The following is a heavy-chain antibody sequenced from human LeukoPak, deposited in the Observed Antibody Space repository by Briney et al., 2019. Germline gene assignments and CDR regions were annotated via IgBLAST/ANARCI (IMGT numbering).Heavy chain of an antibody. J-gene: IGHJ3*02. CDR1: GGTFSSYA. Sequence: ASVKVPCKASGGTFSSYAISCVRQAPGQGLEWMGGIIPIFGTANYAQKFQGRVTITTDESTSTAYMELSSLRSEDTAVYYCARDRFGGTMVRGLIRLNAFDIWGQGTMATVSS. CDR3: ARDRFGGTMVRGLIRLNAFDI. CDR2: IIPIFGTA. D-gene: IGHD3-10*01. V-gene: IGHV1-69*05.